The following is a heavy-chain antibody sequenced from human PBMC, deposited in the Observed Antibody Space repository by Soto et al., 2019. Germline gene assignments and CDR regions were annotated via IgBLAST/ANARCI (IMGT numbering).Heavy chain of an antibody. Sequence: GSLRLPCAPSGFSFSSYAMGWVGHGPGKGLELVAVVSIGGSTHYADSVRGRFTISRDNSKKTMSLKMSSLTAEDTAVYFCAKRRGAGGHFEYGVQGALVAVSS. CDR3: AKRRGAGGHFEY. V-gene: IGHV3-23*01. CDR1: GFSFSSYA. CDR2: VSIGGST. D-gene: IGHD1-26*01. J-gene: IGHJ4*01.